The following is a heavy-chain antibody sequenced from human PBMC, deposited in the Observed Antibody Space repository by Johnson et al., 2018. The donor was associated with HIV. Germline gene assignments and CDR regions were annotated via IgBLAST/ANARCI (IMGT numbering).Heavy chain of an antibody. D-gene: IGHD6-19*01. CDR1: GFSVSNTY. J-gene: IGHJ3*01. Sequence: VQLVESGGGLVQSGGSLRLSCGASGFSVSNTYMTWVRQAPGKGLEWVSVIYSGGSTYYADSVKGRFTVSRDNSNNILFLQMSSLRSDDTAVYFCARVQRSGWFHTDAFDLWGQGTMVTVSS. V-gene: IGHV3-66*02. CDR2: IYSGGST. CDR3: ARVQRSGWFHTDAFDL.